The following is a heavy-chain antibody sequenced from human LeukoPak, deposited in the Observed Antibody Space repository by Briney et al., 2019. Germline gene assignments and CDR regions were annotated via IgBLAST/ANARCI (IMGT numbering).Heavy chain of an antibody. Sequence: SETLSLICAVYGGSFSGYYWSWLRQPPGKGLEWIGEINRCGSTNYNPSLKSRVTISVDTSKNQFSLKLSSVTAADTAVYYCARGGYDFWSGYSGPLDYWGQGTLVTVSS. J-gene: IGHJ4*02. V-gene: IGHV4-34*01. CDR1: GGSFSGYY. CDR2: INRCGST. CDR3: ARGGYDFWSGYSGPLDY. D-gene: IGHD3-3*01.